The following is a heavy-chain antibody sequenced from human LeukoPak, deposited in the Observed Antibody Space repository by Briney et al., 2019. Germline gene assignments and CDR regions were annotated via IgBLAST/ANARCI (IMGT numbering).Heavy chain of an antibody. V-gene: IGHV3-30*04. J-gene: IGHJ5*02. CDR1: GFTFSSYA. CDR3: ARDGGAGGDSTHWAYNWFDP. CDR2: ISPEGRNK. Sequence: GGSLRLSCAVSGFTFSSYAIHWVRQAPGKGLEGVAVISPEGRNKQYADSLKGRFTMSRDNSRNTLLLQMNSLGPEDTGVYYCARDGGAGGDSTHWAYNWFDPWGQGNLVTVSS. D-gene: IGHD6-13*01.